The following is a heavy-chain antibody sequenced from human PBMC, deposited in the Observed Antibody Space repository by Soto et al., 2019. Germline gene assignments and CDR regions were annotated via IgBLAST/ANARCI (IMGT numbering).Heavy chain of an antibody. CDR1: GYTFTNYD. J-gene: IGHJ4*02. CDR3: ARGPAYSSAWVPFDY. Sequence: QVQLVQSGAEVKKPGASVKVSCKASGYTFTNYDIHWVRQATGQGLEWIGWMNPSSGETGYAQKIRGRVAMTRDTSISTVYMELSSLGSEVTTVYYCARGPAYSSAWVPFDYWGPGTLVTASS. V-gene: IGHV1-8*01. D-gene: IGHD6-19*01. CDR2: MNPSSGET.